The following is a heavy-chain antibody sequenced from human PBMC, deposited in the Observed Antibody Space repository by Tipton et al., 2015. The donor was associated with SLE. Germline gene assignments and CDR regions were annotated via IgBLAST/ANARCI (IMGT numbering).Heavy chain of an antibody. D-gene: IGHD6-13*01. CDR2: IDHSGVT. CDR3: TRAEFSSNWYMYWHFDL. J-gene: IGHJ2*01. V-gene: IGHV4-34*01. CDR1: GRSFIGSY. Sequence: TLSLTCAVYGRSFIGSYWTWIRQPPGKGLEWIGDIDHSGVTHYNPSLKSRVTISRDTSGNQFSLNLSSVTASGTAVYFCTRAEFSSNWYMYWHFDLWGRGTLVTVSS.